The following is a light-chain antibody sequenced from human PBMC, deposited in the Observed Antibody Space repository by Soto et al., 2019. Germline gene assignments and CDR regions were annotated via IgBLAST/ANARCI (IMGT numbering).Light chain of an antibody. J-gene: IGKJ1*01. CDR3: QQYSTSTWWT. CDR2: GTS. Sequence: EIVLTQSPGTMSLSPGERATLSCRASQSVSGTYLAWYQQKPGQPPRLLSYGTSSRATGIPDKFSGSGSGTDFTLTISRLEPEDFAVYYCQQYSTSTWWTFGHGTKVEIK. V-gene: IGKV3-20*01. CDR1: QSVSGTY.